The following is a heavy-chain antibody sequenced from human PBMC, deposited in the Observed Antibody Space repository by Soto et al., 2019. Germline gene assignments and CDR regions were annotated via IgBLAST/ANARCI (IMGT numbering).Heavy chain of an antibody. CDR3: ARDRGLWFGESHPFF. J-gene: IGHJ4*02. Sequence: QVQLVESGGGVVQPGRSLRLSCAVSGFTFRSYGMHWVRQAPGKGLEWVAVISHDGSSQDYADSVKGRFTISRDTSKNTLYQQMNSLTPDDTAVYYCARDRGLWFGESHPFFWGQGSLVTVSS. CDR2: ISHDGSSQ. CDR1: GFTFRSYG. V-gene: IGHV3-30*03. D-gene: IGHD3-10*01.